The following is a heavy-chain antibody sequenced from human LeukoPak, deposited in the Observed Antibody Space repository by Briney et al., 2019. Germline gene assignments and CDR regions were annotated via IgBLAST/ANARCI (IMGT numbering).Heavy chain of an antibody. Sequence: TGGSLRLSCAASGFTASSNYMSWVRQAPGKGLEWVSVIYSGGSTYYADSVKGRFTISRDNSKNTLYLQMNSLRAEDTAVYYCARGRNYYYYGMDVWGQGTTVTVSS. J-gene: IGHJ6*02. V-gene: IGHV3-66*02. CDR1: GFTASSNY. CDR2: IYSGGST. CDR3: ARGRNYYYYGMDV.